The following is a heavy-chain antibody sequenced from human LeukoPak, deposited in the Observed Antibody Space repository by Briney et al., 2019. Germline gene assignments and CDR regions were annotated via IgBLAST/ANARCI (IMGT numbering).Heavy chain of an antibody. CDR2: INPSGGST. D-gene: IGHD2-21*02. CDR1: GYTFTSYY. V-gene: IGHV1-46*01. Sequence: GGSLRLSCAASGYTFTSYYMHWVRQAPGQGLEWMGIINPSGGSTSYAQKFQGRVTMTRDTSTSTVYMELSSLRSEDTAVYYCARDYGANCGGDCYPQYYFDYWGQGTLVTVSS. J-gene: IGHJ4*02. CDR3: ARDYGANCGGDCYPQYYFDY.